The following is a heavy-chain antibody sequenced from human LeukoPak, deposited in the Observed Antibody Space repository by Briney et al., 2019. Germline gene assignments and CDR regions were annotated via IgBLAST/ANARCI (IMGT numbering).Heavy chain of an antibody. V-gene: IGHV1-2*06. J-gene: IGHJ4*02. CDR1: GYTFTGYY. D-gene: IGHD3-22*01. Sequence: GASVKVSCEASGYTFTGYYMHWVRQAPGQGLEWMGRINPNSGGTNYAQKFQGRVTMTRDTSISTAYMELSRLRSDDTAVYYCAGTYYYDSSGYPFDYWGQGTLVTVSS. CDR2: INPNSGGT. CDR3: AGTYYYDSSGYPFDY.